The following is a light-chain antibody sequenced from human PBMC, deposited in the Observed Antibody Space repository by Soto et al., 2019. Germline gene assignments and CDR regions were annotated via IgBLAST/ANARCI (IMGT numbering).Light chain of an antibody. CDR1: QSLVHSNGDTF. Sequence: DVVMTQSPLCLPVTLGQPASISCRSSQSLVHSNGDTFLNWFQQRPGQSPRRLIFNVSNRDSGVADRFSGSGSGADFTLKISSVEAEDVAIYYCMQGTHCPPYTFCHGTKLEIK. CDR3: MQGTHCPPYT. V-gene: IGKV2-30*02. CDR2: NVS. J-gene: IGKJ2*01.